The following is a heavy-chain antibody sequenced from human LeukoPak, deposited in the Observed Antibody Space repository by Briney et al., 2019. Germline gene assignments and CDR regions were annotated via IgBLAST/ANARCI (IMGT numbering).Heavy chain of an antibody. CDR3: ARVSYYDSSGYYSGRAFDI. J-gene: IGHJ3*02. Sequence: ASVKVSCKASGYTFTGYYMHWVRQAPGQGLEWMGWINPNSGGTNYAQKFQGRVTMTRDTSISTAYMELSRLRSDDTAVYYCARVSYYDSSGYYSGRAFDIWGQGTMVTVSS. CDR2: INPNSGGT. V-gene: IGHV1-2*02. D-gene: IGHD3-22*01. CDR1: GYTFTGYY.